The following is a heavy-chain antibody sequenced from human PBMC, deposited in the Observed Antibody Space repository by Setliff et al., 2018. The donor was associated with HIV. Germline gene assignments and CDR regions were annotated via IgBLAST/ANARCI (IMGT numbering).Heavy chain of an antibody. Sequence: SETLSLTCTVSGGSINNDIYFWSWIRQYPGKGLEWIEYIYYSGSTYYNPSLKSRATISVDMSKNQFSLRLSSVTAADTAVYYCIIAYSSGWLAPMGFDSWGQGTLVTVS. V-gene: IGHV4-31*08. CDR2: IYYSGST. D-gene: IGHD6-19*01. CDR3: IIAYSSGWLAPMGFDS. CDR1: GGSINNDIYF. J-gene: IGHJ4*02.